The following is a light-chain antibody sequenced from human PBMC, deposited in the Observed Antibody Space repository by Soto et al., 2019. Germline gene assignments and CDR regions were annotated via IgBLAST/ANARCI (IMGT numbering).Light chain of an antibody. J-gene: IGKJ5*01. CDR2: AAS. V-gene: IGKV1-39*01. Sequence: DIPLTQSQSSLSASVGDRTGIXCRASQSISFYLNWYQQKPGNAPKVLIYAASNLQTGVPSRFSGSGSGTDFTLTINSLQPEDFATYSCQQSYSTPITFGQGTRLEIK. CDR1: QSISFY. CDR3: QQSYSTPIT.